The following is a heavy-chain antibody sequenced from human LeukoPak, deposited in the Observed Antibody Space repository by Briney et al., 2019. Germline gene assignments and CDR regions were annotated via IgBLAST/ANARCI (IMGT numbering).Heavy chain of an antibody. CDR3: AKEPHYYDSSGQTDY. J-gene: IGHJ4*02. CDR1: GFTVSSDY. CDR2: IYSDEST. Sequence: GGSLRLSCAASGFTVSSDYMIWVRQAPGKGLEWVSVIYSDESTYYADSVKGRFTISRDNSKNTLYLQMNSLRAEDTAVYYCAKEPHYYDSSGQTDYWGQGTLVTVSS. D-gene: IGHD3-22*01. V-gene: IGHV3-66*02.